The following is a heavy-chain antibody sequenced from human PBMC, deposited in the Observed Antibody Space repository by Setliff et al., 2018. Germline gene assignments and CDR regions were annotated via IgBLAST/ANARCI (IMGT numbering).Heavy chain of an antibody. V-gene: IGHV1-69*13. D-gene: IGHD3-22*01. CDR3: ARGPQKFYSDTSGYYYDALYYYYMDV. CDR2: IIPIFGTP. CDR1: GGTFSRSA. J-gene: IGHJ6*03. Sequence: AASVKVSCKASGGTFSRSAISWVRQAPGQGLEWMGGIIPIFGTPTYAQKFQGRVTIIADESTSTTYMELSSLRSEDTAVYYCARGPQKFYSDTSGYYYDALYYYYMDVWGKGTTVTVSS.